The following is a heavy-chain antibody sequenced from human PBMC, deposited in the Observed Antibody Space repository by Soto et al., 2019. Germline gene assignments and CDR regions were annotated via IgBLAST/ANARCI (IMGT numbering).Heavy chain of an antibody. CDR1: GYTFTGYY. CDR3: ARDPPPITGTTNYYYDGMDV. CDR2: INPNSGGT. V-gene: IGHV1-2*02. J-gene: IGHJ6*02. D-gene: IGHD1-7*01. Sequence: QVQLVQSGAEVKKPGASVKVSCKASGYTFTGYYMHWVRQAPGQGLEWMGWINPNSGGTNYAQKFQGRVTMTRDTSSSTAYMERSRLRSDDTAVYYCARDPPPITGTTNYYYDGMDVWGQGTTVTVSS.